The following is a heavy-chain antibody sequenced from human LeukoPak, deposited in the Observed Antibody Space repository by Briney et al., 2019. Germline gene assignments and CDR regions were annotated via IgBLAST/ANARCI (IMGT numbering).Heavy chain of an antibody. Sequence: GGSLRLSCAASGFTFDDYAMHWVRQAPGKGLEWVSGISWNSGSIGYADSVKGRFTIFRDNAKNSLYLQMNSLRAEDTALYYCAKDRGLRNQWLRLTHDYWGQGTLVSVSS. J-gene: IGHJ4*02. V-gene: IGHV3-9*01. CDR1: GFTFDDYA. CDR2: ISWNSGSI. D-gene: IGHD5-12*01. CDR3: AKDRGLRNQWLRLTHDY.